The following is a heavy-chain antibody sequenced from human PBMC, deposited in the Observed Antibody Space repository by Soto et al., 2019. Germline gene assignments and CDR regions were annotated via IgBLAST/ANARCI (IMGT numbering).Heavy chain of an antibody. CDR2: IYSGGST. D-gene: IGHD6-19*01. CDR1: GFTVSSNY. CDR3: ARMGSCGWYNWFDP. V-gene: IGHV3-53*01. Sequence: EVQLVESGGGLIQPGGSLRLSCAASGFTVSSNYMSWVRQAPGKGLEWVSVIYSGGSTYYADSVKGRFTISRDNSKNTLYLQMNSLRAEDTAVYYCARMGSCGWYNWFDPWGQGTLVTVSS. J-gene: IGHJ5*02.